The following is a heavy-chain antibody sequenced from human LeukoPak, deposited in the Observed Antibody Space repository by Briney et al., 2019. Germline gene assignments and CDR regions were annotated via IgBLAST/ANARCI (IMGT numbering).Heavy chain of an antibody. CDR3: ARYRIAAAGDFDY. J-gene: IGHJ4*02. V-gene: IGHV1-2*02. Sequence: GASVKVSCKASGYTFTGYYMHWVRQAPGQGLEWMGWINPNSGGTNYAQKFQGRVTMTRDTSISTAYMELSRLRSDDTAVYYCARYRIAAAGDFDYWGQGTLVTVSS. D-gene: IGHD6-13*01. CDR1: GYTFTGYY. CDR2: INPNSGGT.